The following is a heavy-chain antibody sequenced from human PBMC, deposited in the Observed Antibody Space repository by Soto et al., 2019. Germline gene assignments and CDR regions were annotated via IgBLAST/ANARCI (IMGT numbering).Heavy chain of an antibody. CDR2: ISAYNGNT. Sequence: QVQLVQSGAEVKKPWASVKVSCKASGYTFTSYGISWVRQAPGQWLEWMGWISAYNGNTNYAQKLQGRVTMTTDTSTSTAYMELRSLRSDDTAVYYCARAHGDYESGGWFDPWGQGTLVTVSS. V-gene: IGHV1-18*01. D-gene: IGHD4-17*01. J-gene: IGHJ5*02. CDR1: GYTFTSYG. CDR3: ARAHGDYESGGWFDP.